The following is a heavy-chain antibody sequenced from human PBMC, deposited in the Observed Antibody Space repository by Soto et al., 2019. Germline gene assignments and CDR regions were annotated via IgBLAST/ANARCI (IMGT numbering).Heavy chain of an antibody. J-gene: IGHJ6*01. V-gene: IGHV4-59*01. Sequence: SETLSLTCTVSCGSISSYYWSWIRQPPWKGLEWIGYIYYSGSTNYNPSLKSRVTISVDTSKNQFSLKLSSVTAADTAVYYCARVGGGSGWYWDYYCYGMDFWGQGTTVTLSS. CDR3: ARVGGGSGWYWDYYCYGMDF. D-gene: IGHD6-19*01. CDR1: CGSISSYY. CDR2: IYYSGST.